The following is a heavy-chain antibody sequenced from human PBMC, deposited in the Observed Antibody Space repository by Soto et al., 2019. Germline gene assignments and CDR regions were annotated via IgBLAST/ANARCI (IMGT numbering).Heavy chain of an antibody. V-gene: IGHV3-64D*06. D-gene: IGHD3-9*01. CDR1: GFTFSSYA. J-gene: IGHJ4*02. CDR2: ISGDVDST. Sequence: GGSLRLSCSASGFTFSSYAMHWVRQAPGKGLQYVSAISGDVDSTYYADSVKGRFTISRDNSKNTLFLQMSSLRPEDTAVYYCVKLVSYNILTGYYSYWGQGTLVTVS. CDR3: VKLVSYNILTGYYSY.